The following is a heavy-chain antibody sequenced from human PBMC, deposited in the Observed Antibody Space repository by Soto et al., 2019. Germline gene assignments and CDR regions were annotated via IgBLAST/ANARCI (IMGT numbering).Heavy chain of an antibody. D-gene: IGHD2-21*02. CDR2: ISAYNGNT. CDR3: ARGGTAIDY. V-gene: IGHV1-18*01. J-gene: IGHJ4*02. Sequence: QVKLVQSGAEVKKPGASVKVSCKASGYTFTNFGISWVRQAPGQGLEWMGWISAYNGNTNSAQKFQDRVTMTTDTSTRTAYMELRSLRSDDAAIYYCARGGTAIDYWGQGTLVTVSS. CDR1: GYTFTNFG.